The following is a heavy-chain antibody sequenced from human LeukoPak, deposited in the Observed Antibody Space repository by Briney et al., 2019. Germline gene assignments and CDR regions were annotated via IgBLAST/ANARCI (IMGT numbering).Heavy chain of an antibody. CDR2: ISYDGSNK. Sequence: GGSLRLSCAASGFTFSAYGMHWVRQAPGKGLEWVAIISYDGSNKYYPDSVKGRFTISRDDSKNTLYLQMNSLRTEDTAVYYCAKELTRPNRPVAGLNYWGQGTLVTVSS. J-gene: IGHJ4*02. CDR1: GFTFSAYG. V-gene: IGHV3-30*18. CDR3: AKELTRPNRPVAGLNY. D-gene: IGHD6-19*01.